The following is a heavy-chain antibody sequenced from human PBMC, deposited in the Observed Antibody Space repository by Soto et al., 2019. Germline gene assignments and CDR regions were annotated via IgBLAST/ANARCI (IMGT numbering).Heavy chain of an antibody. CDR3: ARGLYDSTGYYPMGADY. D-gene: IGHD3-22*01. CDR1: GFPFSSYS. J-gene: IGHJ4*02. CDR2: ISSSSSYI. Sequence: PGGSLRLSCGASGFPFSSYSMNWVRQAPGKGLEWVSSISSSSSYIYYADSVKGRFTISRDNAKNSLLLQMNSLSAEDTAVYYCARGLYDSTGYYPMGADYWGQGTLVTVSS. V-gene: IGHV3-21*01.